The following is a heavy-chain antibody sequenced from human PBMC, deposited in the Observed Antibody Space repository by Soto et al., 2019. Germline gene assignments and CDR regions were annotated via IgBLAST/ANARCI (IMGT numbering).Heavy chain of an antibody. V-gene: IGHV4-4*07. Sequence: SETLSLTCTVSGGSIRSYYWSWIRQPAGRGLEWIGRIYSGGSTNYNPSLKSRVTMSLDTSKNQFSLKLSSVTAADAAVYYCARDEELGNYFDYWGQGILVTVSS. CDR1: GGSIRSYY. CDR3: ARDEELGNYFDY. D-gene: IGHD7-27*01. CDR2: IYSGGST. J-gene: IGHJ4*02.